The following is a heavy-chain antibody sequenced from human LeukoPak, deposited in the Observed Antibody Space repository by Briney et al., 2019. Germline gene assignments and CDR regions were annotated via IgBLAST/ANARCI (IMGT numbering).Heavy chain of an antibody. V-gene: IGHV1-2*02. Sequence: ASVKVSCKASGYTFTGYYMLWVRQAPGQGLEWMGWINPNSGGTNYAQKFQGRVTMTRDTSISTAYMELSRLRSDDTAVYYCAGGEQWLVRHYYMDVWGKGTTVTVSS. J-gene: IGHJ6*03. CDR2: INPNSGGT. CDR1: GYTFTGYY. D-gene: IGHD6-19*01. CDR3: AGGEQWLVRHYYMDV.